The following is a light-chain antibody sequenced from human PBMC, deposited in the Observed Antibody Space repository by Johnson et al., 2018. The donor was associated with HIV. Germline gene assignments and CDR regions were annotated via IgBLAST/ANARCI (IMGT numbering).Light chain of an antibody. Sequence: QSVLTQPPSVSAAPGQKVTISCSGSSSNIGNNYVSWYQQVPGTAPKLLIYDSNKRPSGIPDRFSGSKSGTSATLGITGLQTEDEADYFCGTWDSSLSGVFGTGTKVTVL. J-gene: IGLJ1*01. CDR2: DSN. V-gene: IGLV1-51*01. CDR1: SSNIGNNY. CDR3: GTWDSSLSGV.